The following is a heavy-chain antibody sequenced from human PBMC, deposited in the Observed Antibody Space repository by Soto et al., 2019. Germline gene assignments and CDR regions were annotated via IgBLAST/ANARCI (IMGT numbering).Heavy chain of an antibody. V-gene: IGHV3-15*02. CDR1: GFTFSYAW. CDR3: TTWGTFLTGYSR. CDR2: IKSNADGATT. Sequence: EVPLVESGGALVKPGGSLTLSCAASGFTFSYAWMNWVRQVPGKGLEWVGRIKSNADGATTDYAAPVKGRFSISRDDSKNTLSLQINSVKTEDTGVFYCTTWGTFLTGYSRWGQGTLFTVSS. J-gene: IGHJ1*01. D-gene: IGHD3-9*01.